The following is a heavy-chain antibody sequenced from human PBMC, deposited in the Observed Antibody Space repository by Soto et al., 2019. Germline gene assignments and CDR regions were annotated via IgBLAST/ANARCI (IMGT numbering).Heavy chain of an antibody. CDR3: TRDRRDYYDSSGYYTYYFDY. Sequence: GGSLRLSCTASGFTFGDYAMSWFRQAPGKGLEWVGFIRSKAYGGTTEYAASVKARFTISRDDSKSIAYLQMNSLKTEDTAVYYCTRDRRDYYDSSGYYTYYFDYWGQGTLVTVSS. CDR2: IRSKAYGGTT. D-gene: IGHD3-22*01. CDR1: GFTFGDYA. V-gene: IGHV3-49*03. J-gene: IGHJ4*02.